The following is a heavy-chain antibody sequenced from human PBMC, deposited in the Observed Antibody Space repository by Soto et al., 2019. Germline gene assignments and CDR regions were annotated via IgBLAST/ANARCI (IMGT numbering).Heavy chain of an antibody. D-gene: IGHD1-1*01. V-gene: IGHV4-4*02. CDR2: TFHDGST. Sequence: PSETLSLTCAVSGASISSGSWWSWVRQRPGKGLEWIGETFHDGSTNYNPSLKSRVTMSVDKSKNYFSLELTSVTAADTALYYCARDEYNDSSDWGQGTLVTVS. J-gene: IGHJ4*02. CDR1: GASISSGSW. CDR3: ARDEYNDSSD.